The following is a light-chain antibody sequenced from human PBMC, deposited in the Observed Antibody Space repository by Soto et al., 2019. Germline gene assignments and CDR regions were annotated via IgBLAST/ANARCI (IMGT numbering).Light chain of an antibody. Sequence: QAVVTQPASVSGSPGQSITISCTGTNNDVGAYNYVSWYQQHPGKAPKTMVYDVSHRPSGVSNRFSGSKSGNTASLTISGLQAEDEADYYCSSYTRSNTVVFGGGTKLTVL. V-gene: IGLV2-14*03. CDR2: DVS. CDR3: SSYTRSNTVV. CDR1: NNDVGAYNY. J-gene: IGLJ3*02.